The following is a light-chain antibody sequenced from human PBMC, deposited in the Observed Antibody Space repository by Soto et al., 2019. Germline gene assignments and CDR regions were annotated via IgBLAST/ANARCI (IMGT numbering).Light chain of an antibody. Sequence: QSVLTQPASVSGSPGQSITISCTGTSSDVGSYNLVSWYQQHPGKAPKLMIYEGSKRPSGVSNRFSGSKSGNTASLTISGLQAEDEADYYCSSYAGSSTFYVFGTGTKVT. J-gene: IGLJ1*01. V-gene: IGLV2-23*01. CDR1: SSDVGSYNL. CDR2: EGS. CDR3: SSYAGSSTFYV.